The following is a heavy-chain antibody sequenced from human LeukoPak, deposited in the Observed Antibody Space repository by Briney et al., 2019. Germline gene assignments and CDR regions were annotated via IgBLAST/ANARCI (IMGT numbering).Heavy chain of an antibody. Sequence: SQALSLTCTVSGGSISSGDYYWSWIRQPPGKGLEWIGYIYCSGSTYYNPSLKSRVTISVDTSKNQFSLKLSSVTAADTAVYYCARERGYSGYDSGYYGMDVWGQGTTVTVSS. D-gene: IGHD5-12*01. CDR1: GGSISSGDYY. V-gene: IGHV4-30-4*01. CDR3: ARERGYSGYDSGYYGMDV. CDR2: IYCSGST. J-gene: IGHJ6*02.